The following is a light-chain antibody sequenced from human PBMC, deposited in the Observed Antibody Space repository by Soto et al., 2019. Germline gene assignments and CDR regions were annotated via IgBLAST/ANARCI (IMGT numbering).Light chain of an antibody. CDR3: QHYDHLPPLS. V-gene: IGKV1-33*01. CDR1: QDIRNY. CDR2: DAS. J-gene: IGKJ4*01. Sequence: DIQMTQSPSSLSASVGDRVTITCQASQDIRNYLNWYQQKPGKAPNLLIYDASNLRAGVPSRFSGSGSGTDFPFTISSLQPEDIPTYYFQHYDHLPPLSFGGGTKVEIK.